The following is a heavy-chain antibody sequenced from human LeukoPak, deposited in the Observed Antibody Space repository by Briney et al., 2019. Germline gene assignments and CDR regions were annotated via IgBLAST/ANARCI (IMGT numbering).Heavy chain of an antibody. Sequence: PGGSLRLSCAASGFTFNTYTMKWVRQAPGKGLEWVSSISSSSSSIYYADSVKGRFTISRDNAKNSLYLQMNSLRAEDTAVYYCARDTYDILTGYYKWAFDIWGQGTMVTVSS. CDR2: ISSSSSSI. D-gene: IGHD3-9*01. CDR1: GFTFNTYT. J-gene: IGHJ3*02. V-gene: IGHV3-21*01. CDR3: ARDTYDILTGYYKWAFDI.